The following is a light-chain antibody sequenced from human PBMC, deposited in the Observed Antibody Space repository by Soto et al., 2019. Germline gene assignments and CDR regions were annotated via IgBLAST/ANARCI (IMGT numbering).Light chain of an antibody. CDR2: GAS. V-gene: IGKV3-20*01. Sequence: EIVLTQSPATLSLSPGDRAALSCKASQSVHNYLAWYQQKPGQAPRLLIYGASSRATCIPDRFRGSGSGTDFNLTLSRREPEDFAVYYCQHYDNTPPSVTFGPGTKVDIK. J-gene: IGKJ3*01. CDR1: QSVHNY. CDR3: QHYDNTPPSVT.